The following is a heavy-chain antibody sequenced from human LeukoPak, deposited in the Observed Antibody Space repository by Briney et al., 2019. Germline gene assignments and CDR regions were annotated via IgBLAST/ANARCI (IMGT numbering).Heavy chain of an antibody. V-gene: IGHV3-30*02. CDR3: ARHRSGGSPDDAFDI. Sequence: GGSLRLSCAASGFTFSSYAMSWVRQAPGKGLEWVAFIRYDGSNKYYADSVKGRFTISRDNSKNTLYLQMNSLRAEDTAVYYCARHRSGGSPDDAFDIWGQGTMVTVSS. D-gene: IGHD2-15*01. CDR2: IRYDGSNK. J-gene: IGHJ3*02. CDR1: GFTFSSYA.